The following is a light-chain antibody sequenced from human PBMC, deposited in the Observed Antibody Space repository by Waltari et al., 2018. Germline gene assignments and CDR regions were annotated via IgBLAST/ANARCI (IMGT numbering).Light chain of an antibody. Sequence: EIVLTQSPATMSLSPGERATLSCRASQSVGRYVAWYQQRPGQAPRLLLYPASNRATGIPAMCGGSWSGTDFTLTISSLEPEDFAVYYCQHRSTFGQGTRLEIK. V-gene: IGKV3-11*01. CDR1: QSVGRY. CDR2: PAS. CDR3: QHRST. J-gene: IGKJ5*01.